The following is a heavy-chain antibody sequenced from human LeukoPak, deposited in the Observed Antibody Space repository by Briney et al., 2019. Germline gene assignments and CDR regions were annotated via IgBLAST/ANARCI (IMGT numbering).Heavy chain of an antibody. CDR3: ARDLPWRWLQFPDAFDI. V-gene: IGHV4-39*07. Sequence: TSETLSLTCTVSGGSISSSSYYWGCIRQPPGKGLECIGSIYYSGSTYYNSSLKSRVTISVDTSKNQFSLKLSSVTAADTAVYYCARDLPWRWLQFPDAFDIWGQGTMVTVSS. D-gene: IGHD5-24*01. J-gene: IGHJ3*02. CDR1: GGSISSSSYY. CDR2: IYYSGST.